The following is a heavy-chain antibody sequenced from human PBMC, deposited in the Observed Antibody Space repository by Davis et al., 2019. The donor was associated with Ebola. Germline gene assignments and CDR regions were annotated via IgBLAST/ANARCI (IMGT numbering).Heavy chain of an antibody. Sequence: SETLSLTCHVPGVSITPYYWNWIRQPPGKGLEFIGYSFDSGSPKYNPSLKSRVTISVDTSKNQFSLKLSSVTAADTAVYYCARQSSSSWGDYWGQGTLVTVSS. D-gene: IGHD6-6*01. J-gene: IGHJ4*02. CDR3: ARQSSSSWGDY. CDR2: SFDSGSP. CDR1: GVSITPYY. V-gene: IGHV4-59*08.